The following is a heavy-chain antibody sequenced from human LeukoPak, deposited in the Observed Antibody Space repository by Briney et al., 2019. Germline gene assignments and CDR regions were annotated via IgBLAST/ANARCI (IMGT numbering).Heavy chain of an antibody. CDR1: GGSISSSY. D-gene: IGHD6-13*01. CDR2: IYYSGST. V-gene: IGHV4-30-4*08. J-gene: IGHJ5*02. Sequence: PSETLSLTCTVSGGSISSSYWSWIRQPPGKDLEWIGYIYYSGSTYYNPSLKSRVTISVDTSKNQFSLKLSSVTAADTAVYYCARVPAAGYYNWFDPWGQGTLVTVSS. CDR3: ARVPAAGYYNWFDP.